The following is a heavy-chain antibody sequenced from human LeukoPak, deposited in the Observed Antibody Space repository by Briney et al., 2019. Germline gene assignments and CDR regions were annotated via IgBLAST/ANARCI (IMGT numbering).Heavy chain of an antibody. D-gene: IGHD1-1*01. Sequence: PSQTLSLTCAVSGGSISSGGYSWSWIRQPPGKGLEWIGYIYYSGSTYYNPSLKSRVTISVDRSKNQFSLKLSSVTAADTAVYYCARATGINWFDPWGQGTLVTVSS. V-gene: IGHV4-30-2*01. CDR3: ARATGINWFDP. J-gene: IGHJ5*02. CDR2: IYYSGST. CDR1: GGSISSGGYS.